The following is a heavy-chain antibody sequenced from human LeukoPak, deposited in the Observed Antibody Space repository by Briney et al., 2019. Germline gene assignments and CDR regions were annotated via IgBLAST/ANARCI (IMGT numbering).Heavy chain of an antibody. CDR1: GGSISSYY. V-gene: IGHV4-4*07. D-gene: IGHD6-19*01. CDR3: ARIAVAGFDY. J-gene: IGHJ4*02. CDR2: ICTSGST. Sequence: PSETLSLTCTVSGGSISSYYWSWIRQPVGKGLEWIGRICTSGSTNYNPSLKSRVTMSVDTPKNQFSLKLSSVTAADTAVYYCARIAVAGFDYWGQGTLVTVSS.